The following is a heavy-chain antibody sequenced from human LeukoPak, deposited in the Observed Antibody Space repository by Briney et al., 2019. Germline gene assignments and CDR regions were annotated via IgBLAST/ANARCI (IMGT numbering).Heavy chain of an antibody. Sequence: PGGSLRLSCAASGFTFSSYAMSWVRQAPGKGLEWVSAISGSGGSTYYADSVKGRFTISRDNSKNTLYLQMNSPRAEDTAVYYCAKDSSGSYFVDYWGQGTLVTVSS. V-gene: IGHV3-23*01. CDR1: GFTFSSYA. J-gene: IGHJ4*02. CDR3: AKDSSGSYFVDY. CDR2: ISGSGGST. D-gene: IGHD1-26*01.